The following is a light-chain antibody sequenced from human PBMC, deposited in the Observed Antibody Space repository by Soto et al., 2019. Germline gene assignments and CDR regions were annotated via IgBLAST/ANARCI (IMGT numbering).Light chain of an antibody. Sequence: IQMTQSPSTLSASVGERVTFSCRASQNISSWLAWFQQKPGKAPKLLIYDASTLESGVPSRFPGSGSGTEFALPISSLQPNDFATYYCQQYNSYSWTFGQGTKVDI. CDR2: DAS. CDR1: QNISSW. J-gene: IGKJ1*01. CDR3: QQYNSYSWT. V-gene: IGKV1-5*01.